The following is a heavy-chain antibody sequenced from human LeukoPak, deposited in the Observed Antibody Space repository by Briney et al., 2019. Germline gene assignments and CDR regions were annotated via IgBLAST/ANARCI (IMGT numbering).Heavy chain of an antibody. CDR3: EAPATA. Sequence: PGGSLRLSCAVSGFTCSSCWMNWVRQAPGRGLECVATVNEDGTAKFYVDSVKGRFTIFRDNTRSSLDLQMNSLTVEDTAMYYCEAPATAWGQGTLVTVSS. CDR1: GFTCSSCW. V-gene: IGHV3-7*01. J-gene: IGHJ5*02. CDR2: VNEDGTAK.